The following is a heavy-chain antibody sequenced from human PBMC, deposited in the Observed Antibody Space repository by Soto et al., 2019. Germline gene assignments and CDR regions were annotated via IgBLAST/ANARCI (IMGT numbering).Heavy chain of an antibody. V-gene: IGHV4-30-4*01. CDR1: GGSISSGDYY. Sequence: QVQLQESGPGLVKPSQTLSLTCTVSGGSISSGDYYWSWIRQPPGKGLEWIGYIYYSGSTYYNPCLKSRVTISVDTSKNQFSLKLSSATAADTALYYRARGLLSNHYYYRMDVWGQGTTVTVSS. CDR3: ARGLLSNHYYYRMDV. J-gene: IGHJ6*02. D-gene: IGHD4-4*01. CDR2: IYYSGST.